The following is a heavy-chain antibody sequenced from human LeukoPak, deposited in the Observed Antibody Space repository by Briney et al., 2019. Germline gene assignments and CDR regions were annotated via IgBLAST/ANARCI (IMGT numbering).Heavy chain of an antibody. D-gene: IGHD6-13*01. V-gene: IGHV1-8*03. CDR3: ARSPGRQLVTYGRFDY. J-gene: IGHJ4*02. CDR1: GYTFTSYD. CDR2: MNPNSGNT. Sequence: GAPVKVSCKASGYTFTSYDINWVRQAPGQGLEWMGWMNPNSGNTGYAQKFQGRVTITRNTSISTAYMELSSLRSEDTAVYYCARSPGRQLVTYGRFDYWGQGTLVTVSS.